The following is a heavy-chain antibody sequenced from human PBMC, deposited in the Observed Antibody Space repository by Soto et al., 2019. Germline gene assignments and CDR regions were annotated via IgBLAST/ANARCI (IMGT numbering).Heavy chain of an antibody. CDR3: ARELGKSGMDV. D-gene: IGHD7-27*01. CDR1: GASVSSGSHY. CDR2: ISSSGGT. Sequence: QVQLQESGPGLVKPSETLSLTCTVSGASVSSGSHYWTWIRQPPGKGLEWIGYISSSGGTNYSPSLKSRDAISLDTSKNQFSLVLSSGTAADTAVYYCARELGKSGMDVW. V-gene: IGHV4-61*01. J-gene: IGHJ6*01.